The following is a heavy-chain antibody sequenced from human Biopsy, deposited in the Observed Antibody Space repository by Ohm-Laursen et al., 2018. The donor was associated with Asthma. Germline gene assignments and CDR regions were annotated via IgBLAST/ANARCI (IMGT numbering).Heavy chain of an antibody. CDR2: IYRNGDT. J-gene: IGHJ4*02. CDR1: GDSIDSGDYS. V-gene: IGHV4-30-2*06. Sequence: TLSLTCAVSGDSIDSGDYSWTWIRQSPGVGLEWIGYIYRNGDTYYNPPLKNRVTISIDRSKSQFSLRLRSVTAADTAVYYCARGWNCGGDCYSLDSWGQGTLVTVSS. CDR3: ARGWNCGGDCYSLDS. D-gene: IGHD2-21*02.